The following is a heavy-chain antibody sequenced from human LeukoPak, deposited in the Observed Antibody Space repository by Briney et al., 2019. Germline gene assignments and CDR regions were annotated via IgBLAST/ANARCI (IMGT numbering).Heavy chain of an antibody. CDR3: ARGLYYDTNGYPALQY. V-gene: IGHV1-18*01. J-gene: IGHJ4*02. D-gene: IGHD3-22*01. Sequence: GASVKVSCKPSGYTFTNYGFTWVRQAPGQGLEWMGWISAYNGSTNYARKVQDRITMTTDTSTSTAYMELRSLGSDDTAVYRCARGLYYDTNGYPALQYWGQGTLVTVSS. CDR1: GYTFTNYG. CDR2: ISAYNGST.